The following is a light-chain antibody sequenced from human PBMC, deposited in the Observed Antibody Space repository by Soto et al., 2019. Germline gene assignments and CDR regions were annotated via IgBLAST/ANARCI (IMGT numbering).Light chain of an antibody. CDR1: QSVNSF. CDR3: QQRSNRPIT. Sequence: IVLTQSPATLSLSPGERATLSCRASQSVNSFLAWYQQKPGQAPRLLIFDTSNRATGIPIRFSGSGSGTDFTLTISSLEPEDFAVYFCQQRSNRPITFGQGTRLEIK. V-gene: IGKV3-11*01. J-gene: IGKJ5*01. CDR2: DTS.